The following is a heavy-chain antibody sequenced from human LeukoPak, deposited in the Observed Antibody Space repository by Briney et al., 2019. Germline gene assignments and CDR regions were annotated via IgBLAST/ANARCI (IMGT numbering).Heavy chain of an antibody. CDR2: IYQSGST. Sequence: SETLSLTCTVSGYSITTGRYWGWIRQPPGKGLEWIGSIYQSGSTYYNPSLKSRVTISVDKSKNQFSLNLRSVIAPDTAVYYCARSLSTAGIDYWGQGILVTVSS. CDR1: GYSITTGRY. V-gene: IGHV4-38-2*02. J-gene: IGHJ4*02. D-gene: IGHD2-2*01. CDR3: ARSLSTAGIDY.